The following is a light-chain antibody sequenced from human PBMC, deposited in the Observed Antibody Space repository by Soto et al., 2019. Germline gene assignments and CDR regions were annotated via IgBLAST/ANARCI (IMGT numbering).Light chain of an antibody. CDR2: GAS. CDR3: QQYGSWT. J-gene: IGKJ1*01. CDR1: QSVSSY. V-gene: IGKV3-20*01. Sequence: EIVVTQSPGTLSLSPGERATLSCRASQSVSSYLAWYQQKPGQAPRLLIYGASSRATGIPDRFSGSGSGTDFTLTISRLEPEDFAVYYCQQYGSWTFGQGTKVDI.